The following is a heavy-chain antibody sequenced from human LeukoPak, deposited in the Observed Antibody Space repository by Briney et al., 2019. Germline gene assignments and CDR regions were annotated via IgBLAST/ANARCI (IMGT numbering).Heavy chain of an antibody. D-gene: IGHD6-13*01. V-gene: IGHV4-61*08. Sequence: PSETLSLTCTVSAGSVTNGDYYWSWLRQPPGKALEWIGFVYYTGSTYYTPSLEGRATISVDTSKNQFSVKLSSVTAADTAVYYCARASSWKLNFDYWGQGTLVTVSS. CDR3: ARASSWKLNFDY. J-gene: IGHJ4*02. CDR1: AGSVTNGDYY. CDR2: VYYTGST.